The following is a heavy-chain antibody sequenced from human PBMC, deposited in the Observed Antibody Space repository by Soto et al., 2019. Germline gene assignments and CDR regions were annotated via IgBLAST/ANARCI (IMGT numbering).Heavy chain of an antibody. Sequence: WVRQAPGKGLEWVAVISYDGSNKYYADSVKGRFTISRDNSKNTLYLQMNSLRAEDTAVYYCAKDPDIVVVPAENYMDVWGKGTTVTVSS. CDR3: AKDPDIVVVPAENYMDV. D-gene: IGHD2-2*01. CDR2: ISYDGSNK. J-gene: IGHJ6*03. V-gene: IGHV3-30*18.